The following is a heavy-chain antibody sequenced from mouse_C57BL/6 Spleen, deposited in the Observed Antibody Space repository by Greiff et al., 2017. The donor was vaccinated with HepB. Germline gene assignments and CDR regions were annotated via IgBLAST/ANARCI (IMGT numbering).Heavy chain of an antibody. J-gene: IGHJ4*01. D-gene: IGHD2-3*01. Sequence: QVQLQQPGAELVMPGASVKLSCKASGYTFTSYWMHWVKQRPGQGLEWIGEIDPSDSYTNYNQKFKGKSTLTVDKSSSTAYMQLSSLTSEDSAVYYCASGGWLLRYAMDDWGQGTSVTVSS. V-gene: IGHV1-69*01. CDR3: ASGGWLLRYAMDD. CDR2: IDPSDSYT. CDR1: GYTFTSYW.